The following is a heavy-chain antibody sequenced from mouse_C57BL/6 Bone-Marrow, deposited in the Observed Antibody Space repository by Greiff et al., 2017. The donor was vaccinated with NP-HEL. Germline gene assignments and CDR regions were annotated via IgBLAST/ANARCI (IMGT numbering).Heavy chain of an antibody. CDR3: ARGQLRLPFDY. CDR1: GYTFTSYG. CDR2: IYPRSGNT. D-gene: IGHD3-2*02. Sequence: VKVVESGAELARPGASVKLSCKASGYTFTSYGISWVKQRTGQGLEWIGEIYPRSGNTYYNEKFKGKATLTADKSSSTAYMELRSLTSEDSAVYFCARGQLRLPFDYWGQGTTLTVSS. V-gene: IGHV1-81*01. J-gene: IGHJ2*01.